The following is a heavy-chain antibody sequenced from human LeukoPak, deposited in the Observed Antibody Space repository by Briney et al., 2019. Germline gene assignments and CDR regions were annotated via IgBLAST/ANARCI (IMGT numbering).Heavy chain of an antibody. CDR2: ISSSSSTI. V-gene: IGHV3-48*01. Sequence: GGSLRLSCAASGFTFSSYSMNWVRQAPGKGLEWVSYISSSSSTIYYADSVKGRFTISRDNSKNTMYLQLNSLRAEDTAVYYCARDFIFGIAASVTGYFQHWGQGTLVTVSS. CDR3: ARDFIFGIAASVTGYFQH. J-gene: IGHJ1*01. D-gene: IGHD6-13*01. CDR1: GFTFSSYS.